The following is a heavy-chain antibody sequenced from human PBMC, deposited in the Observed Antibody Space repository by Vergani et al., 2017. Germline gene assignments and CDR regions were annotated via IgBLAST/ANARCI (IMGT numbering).Heavy chain of an antibody. CDR3: ARVGGTYDFWSGERNYYYMDV. J-gene: IGHJ6*03. CDR2: IYYSGST. CDR1: GGSISSYY. Sequence: QVQLQESGPGLVKPSETLSLTCTVSGGSISSYYWSWIRQPPGKGLEWIGYIYYSGSTNYNPSLKSRVTISVDTSKNQFSLKLSSVTAADTAVYYCARVGGTYDFWSGERNYYYMDVWGKGTTVTVSS. D-gene: IGHD3-3*01. V-gene: IGHV4-59*01.